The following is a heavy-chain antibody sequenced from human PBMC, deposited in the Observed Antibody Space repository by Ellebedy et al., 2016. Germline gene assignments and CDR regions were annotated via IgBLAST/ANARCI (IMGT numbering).Heavy chain of an antibody. CDR2: INSGGTT. Sequence: GESLKISCAASGFAFSGYTMHWIRQAPGKGLEPVSAINSGGTTFYVNSVKDRFTVSRDNSKNTLYLQMGSLRAEDMAVYYCARGRDTGYFDYWGQGTLVTVSS. V-gene: IGHV3-64*01. J-gene: IGHJ4*02. CDR3: ARGRDTGYFDY. CDR1: GFAFSGYT. D-gene: IGHD5-18*01.